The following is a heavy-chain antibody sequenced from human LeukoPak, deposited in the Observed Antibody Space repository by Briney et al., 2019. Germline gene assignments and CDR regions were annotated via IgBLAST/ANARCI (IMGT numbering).Heavy chain of an antibody. V-gene: IGHV3-23*01. CDR1: GFTFSSYA. CDR2: LSGSGGST. J-gene: IGHJ5*02. Sequence: GGSLRLSCAASGFTFSSYAMIWVRQAPGKGLEWVSALSGSGGSTYYADSVKGRFTISRDNSKNTLYLQMNSLRAEDTAVYYCAKDPILTIAAAGTDWFDPWGQGTLVTVSS. CDR3: AKDPILTIAAAGTDWFDP. D-gene: IGHD6-13*01.